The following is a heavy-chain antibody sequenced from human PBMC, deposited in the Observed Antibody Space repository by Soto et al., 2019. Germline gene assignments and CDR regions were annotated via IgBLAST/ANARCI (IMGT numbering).Heavy chain of an antibody. CDR2: ISGSGDAT. CDR3: AKSYYGGNTGYFDL. V-gene: IGHV3-23*01. J-gene: IGHJ2*01. D-gene: IGHD4-17*01. Sequence: EVQLLESGGGLVQPGGSLRLSCAASGFTFSSYAMAWVRQAPGKGLEWVSGISGSGDATYYADSVKGRVTISRDNSKNTLYLQMNSLRVEDTAVYYCAKSYYGGNTGYFDLWGRGTLATVSS. CDR1: GFTFSSYA.